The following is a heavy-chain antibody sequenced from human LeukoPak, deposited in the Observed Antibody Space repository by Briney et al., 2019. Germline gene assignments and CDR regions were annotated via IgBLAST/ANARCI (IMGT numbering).Heavy chain of an antibody. CDR3: ARGGPNRSGWTLDY. D-gene: IGHD6-19*01. CDR2: INADSGNT. Sequence: GASVKVSCKASGYTFTSYGISWVRLAPGHGLEWMGWINADSGNTESSQRFQGRLSITWDTSATTAYMELSSLTSEDTAVYYCARGGPNRSGWTLDYWGPGILVTVSS. J-gene: IGHJ4*02. CDR1: GYTFTSYG. V-gene: IGHV1-3*01.